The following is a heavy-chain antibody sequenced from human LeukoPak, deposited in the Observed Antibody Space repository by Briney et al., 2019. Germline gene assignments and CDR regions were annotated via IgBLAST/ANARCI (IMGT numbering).Heavy chain of an antibody. CDR2: INPNSGGT. V-gene: IGHV1-2*02. D-gene: IGHD2-2*01. CDR1: GYTFTGYY. CDR3: ARDLRDLGYCSSTSCYGGCDY. Sequence: ASVKVSCKASGYTFTGYYMHWVRQAPGQGLEWMGWINPNSGGTNYAQKFQGRVTMTRDTSISTAYMELSRLRSDDTAVYYCARDLRDLGYCSSTSCYGGCDYWGQGTLVTVSS. J-gene: IGHJ4*02.